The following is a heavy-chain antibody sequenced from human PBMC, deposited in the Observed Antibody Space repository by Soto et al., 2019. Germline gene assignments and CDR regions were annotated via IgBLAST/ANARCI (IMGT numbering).Heavy chain of an antibody. CDR2: IYDSGST. Sequence: PSETLSLICTVSGDSINNYYWTWIRQPPGKGLEWIGYIYDSGSTSYNPSLKSRLTISVDTSKKQFSLKLKSVTAADTAVYYCARGTKYYYQGMDVWGQGTMFTVSS. J-gene: IGHJ6*02. V-gene: IGHV4-59*01. CDR3: ARGTKYYYQGMDV. CDR1: GDSINNYY.